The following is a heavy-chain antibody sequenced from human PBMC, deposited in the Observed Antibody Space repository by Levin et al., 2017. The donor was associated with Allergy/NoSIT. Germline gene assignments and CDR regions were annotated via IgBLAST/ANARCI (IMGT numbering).Heavy chain of an antibody. V-gene: IGHV3-33*01. CDR3: ARDTPREGAGIDY. J-gene: IGHJ4*02. D-gene: IGHD1-14*01. CDR2: IWYDGSNK. Sequence: GESLKISCAASGFTFSSYGMHWVRQAPGKGLEWVAVIWYDGSNKYYADSVKGRFTISRDNSKNTLYLQMNSLRAEDTAVYYCARDTPREGAGIDYWGQGTLVTVSS. CDR1: GFTFSSYG.